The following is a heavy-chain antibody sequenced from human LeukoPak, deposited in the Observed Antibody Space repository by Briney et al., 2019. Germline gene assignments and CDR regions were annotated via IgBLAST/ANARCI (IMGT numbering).Heavy chain of an antibody. CDR2: ISYDGVNI. D-gene: IGHD2-15*01. CDR3: ARGYCSGGSCYNWGAFDI. V-gene: IGHV3-30-3*01. J-gene: IGHJ3*02. Sequence: PGGSLRLSCAASGFXVSSKYISWVRQAPGKGLEWVALISYDGVNIYYADSVKGRFTISRDNSKNTLYLRMNSLRTEDTALYYCARGYCSGGSCYNWGAFDIWGQGTMVTVSS. CDR1: GFXVSSKY.